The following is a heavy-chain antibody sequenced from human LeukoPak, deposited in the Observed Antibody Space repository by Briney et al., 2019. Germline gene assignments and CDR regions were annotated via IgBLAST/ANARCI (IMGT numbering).Heavy chain of an antibody. CDR1: GGSISSSSYY. D-gene: IGHD3-10*01. CDR2: IYYSGST. J-gene: IGHJ4*02. V-gene: IGHV4-39*01. Sequence: SETLSLTCTVSGGSISSSSYYWGWIRQPPGKGLEWIGSIYYSGSTYYNPSLKSRVTISVDTSKNQFSLKLSSVTAADTAVYYCARCSGVVILWFGDAGLGGVFDYWGQGTLVTVSS. CDR3: ARCSGVVILWFGDAGLGGVFDY.